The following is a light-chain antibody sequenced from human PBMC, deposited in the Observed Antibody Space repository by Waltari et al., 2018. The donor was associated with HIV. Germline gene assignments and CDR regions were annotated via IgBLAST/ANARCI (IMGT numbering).Light chain of an antibody. V-gene: IGLV1-40*01. CDR1: SPHIGTHDH. J-gene: IGLJ2*01. Sequence: QSVLTQPPSVSGAPGQRVTLSCPGNSPHIGTHDHHWYQQAPGTAPQLLIYNTNNRPSGVPERFSGSKSGTSASLAITGLQAEDEADYYCQSSDSTLSGSVFGGGTKLTVL. CDR3: QSSDSTLSGSV. CDR2: NTN.